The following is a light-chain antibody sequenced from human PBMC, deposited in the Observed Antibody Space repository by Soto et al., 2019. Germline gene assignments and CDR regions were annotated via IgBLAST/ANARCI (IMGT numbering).Light chain of an antibody. CDR3: QQYNNWPPV. CDR2: GAS. J-gene: IGKJ4*01. CDR1: QSVSSN. Sequence: IVMAQSPATLSVSLGERATSSCRASQSVSSNLAWYQQKPGQAPRLLIYGASTRATGIPARFSGSGSGTEFTLTISSLQSEDFAVYYCQQYNNWPPVFGGGTKVDIK. V-gene: IGKV3-15*01.